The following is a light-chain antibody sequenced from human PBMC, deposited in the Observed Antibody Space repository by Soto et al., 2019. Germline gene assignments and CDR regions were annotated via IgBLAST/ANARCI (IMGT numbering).Light chain of an antibody. V-gene: IGLV1-40*01. CDR1: SSNIGAGYD. CDR2: GNS. J-gene: IGLJ3*02. CDR3: QSYDSSLFWV. Sequence: QSVLTQPPSVSGAPGQRVTISCTGSSSNIGAGYDVHWYQQLPGTAPKLLIYGNSNRPSGVPDRLSGSKSGTSASLAITGLQAEDEADYYCQSYDSSLFWVFGGGTKLTVL.